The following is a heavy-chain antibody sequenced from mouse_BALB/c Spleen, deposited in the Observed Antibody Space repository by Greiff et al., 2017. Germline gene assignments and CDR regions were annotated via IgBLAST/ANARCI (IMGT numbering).Heavy chain of an antibody. J-gene: IGHJ2*01. CDR3: ARGGTTVVASFDY. V-gene: IGHV1-69*02. CDR2: IDPSDSDT. D-gene: IGHD1-1*01. Sequence: QVQLQQPGAELVKPGAPVKLSCKASGYTFTSYWMNWVKQRPGRGLEWIGRIDPSDSDTHYNQKFKDKATLTVDKSSSTAYIQLSSLTSEDSAVYYCARGGTTVVASFDYWGQGTTLTVSS. CDR1: GYTFTSYW.